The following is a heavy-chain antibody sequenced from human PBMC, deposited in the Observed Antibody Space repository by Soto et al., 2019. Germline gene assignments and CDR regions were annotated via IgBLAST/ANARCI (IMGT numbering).Heavy chain of an antibody. V-gene: IGHV4-30-4*01. Sequence: QVQLQESGPGLVKPSQTLSLTCSVSGGSISSADYYWSWIRQPPGKGLEWIGYTYYSGTTYYNPSLASRVNISVDTSEDQFSLKLSSVTAADTAVYYCARVVVAAPSLYSGDYGMDVWGQGTTVTVSS. CDR1: GGSISSADYY. J-gene: IGHJ6*02. CDR3: ARVVVAAPSLYSGDYGMDV. D-gene: IGHD2-15*01. CDR2: TYYSGTT.